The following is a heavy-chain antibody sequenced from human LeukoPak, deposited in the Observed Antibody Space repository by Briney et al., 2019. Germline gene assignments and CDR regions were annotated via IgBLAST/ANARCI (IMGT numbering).Heavy chain of an antibody. CDR3: ASLIAAAQDY. CDR1: GLTFSSYW. D-gene: IGHD6-13*01. J-gene: IGHJ4*02. Sequence: GGSLRLSCAASGLTFSSYWMSWVRQAPGKGLEWVANIKQDGSEKYYVDSVKGRFTISRDNAKNSLYLQMNSLRAEDTAVYYCASLIAAAQDYWGQGTLVTVSS. CDR2: IKQDGSEK. V-gene: IGHV3-7*01.